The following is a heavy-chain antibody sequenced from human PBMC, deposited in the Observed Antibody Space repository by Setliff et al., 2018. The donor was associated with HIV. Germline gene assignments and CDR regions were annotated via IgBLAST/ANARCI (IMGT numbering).Heavy chain of an antibody. CDR2: ISYSGST. V-gene: IGHV4-39*01. CDR3: ATNSDTSGYPPPPFDY. Sequence: SETLSLTCTVSGDSISSSSYYWGWIRQPPGKGLEWIGSISYSGSTYYNPSLKSRVTISVDTSKNQFSLKLCSVTAADTAVYYCATNSDTSGYPPPPFDYWGQGTLVTVSS. CDR1: GDSISSSSYY. D-gene: IGHD3-22*01. J-gene: IGHJ4*02.